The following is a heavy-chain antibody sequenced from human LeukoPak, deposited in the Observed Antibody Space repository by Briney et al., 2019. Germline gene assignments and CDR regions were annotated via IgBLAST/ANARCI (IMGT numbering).Heavy chain of an antibody. CDR3: ARRVEEWQLDY. CDR1: GFTFSSYW. Sequence: GGSLRLSCAASGFTFSSYWMNWVRQAPGKWLEWVANIKEDGSDKYYVDSVKGRFTISRDNAKNSLYLQMNSLRAEDTAVYYCARRVEEWQLDYWGQGTLVTVSS. J-gene: IGHJ4*02. V-gene: IGHV3-7*01. D-gene: IGHD3-3*01. CDR2: IKEDGSDK.